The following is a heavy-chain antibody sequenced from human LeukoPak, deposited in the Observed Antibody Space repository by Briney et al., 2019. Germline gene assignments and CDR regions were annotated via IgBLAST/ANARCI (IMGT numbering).Heavy chain of an antibody. CDR2: INHSGST. CDR3: ARGYPNLKKYGSGSYYKPSYYYYGMDV. Sequence: SETLSLTCAVDGGSFSAYYWSWIRQPPGKGLEWIGEINHSGSTNYNPSLKSRVTISVDTSKNQFSLKLSSVTAADTAVYYCARGYPNLKKYGSGSYYKPSYYYYGMDVWGQGTTVTVSS. J-gene: IGHJ6*02. CDR1: GGSFSAYY. D-gene: IGHD3-10*01. V-gene: IGHV4-34*01.